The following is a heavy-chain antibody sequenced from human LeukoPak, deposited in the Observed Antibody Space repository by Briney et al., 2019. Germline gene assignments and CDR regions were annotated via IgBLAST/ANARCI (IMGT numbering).Heavy chain of an antibody. V-gene: IGHV5-51*01. CDR2: IYPGDSDT. J-gene: IGHJ3*02. Sequence: GESLKISCKGSGYSFTSYWIGWVRQMPGKGLEWMGIIYPGDSDTRYSPSFQGQVTISADKSISTAYLQWSSLKASDTAMYYCARPKGGPTSIDAFDIWGQGTMVTVSS. CDR1: GYSFTSYW. CDR3: ARPKGGPTSIDAFDI. D-gene: IGHD2/OR15-2a*01.